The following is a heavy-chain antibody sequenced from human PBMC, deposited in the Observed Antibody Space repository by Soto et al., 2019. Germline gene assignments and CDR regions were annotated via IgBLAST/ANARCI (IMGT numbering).Heavy chain of an antibody. V-gene: IGHV4-30-4*01. CDR1: GGSISSGDYF. D-gene: IGHD3-9*01. Sequence: QVQLQESGPGLVKPSQTLSLTCTVSGGSISSGDYFWSWIRQSPGKGLDWIGYISSIGSTYYNPSLKSRVSVSRDTSKNQFALKLSSVTTTDTAVYYCARGLVIRPYYYHGMDVWGQGTTGTVSS. J-gene: IGHJ6*02. CDR2: ISSIGST. CDR3: ARGLVIRPYYYHGMDV.